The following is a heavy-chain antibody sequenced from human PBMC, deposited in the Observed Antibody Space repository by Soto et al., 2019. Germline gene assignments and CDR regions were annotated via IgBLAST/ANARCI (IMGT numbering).Heavy chain of an antibody. V-gene: IGHV6-1*01. J-gene: IGHJ3*02. CDR2: TYYRSKWYN. D-gene: IGHD1-26*01. CDR1: GDSVSTNSAT. CDR3: ARDPVNGSRSYAFDI. Sequence: SQTLSLTCAISGDSVSTNSATWDWIRQSPSRGLEWLGRTYYRSKWYNDYAVSVKGRITINPDTSNNQFSLQLNSVTPDDTAVYYCARDPVNGSRSYAFDIWGQGTMVTVSS.